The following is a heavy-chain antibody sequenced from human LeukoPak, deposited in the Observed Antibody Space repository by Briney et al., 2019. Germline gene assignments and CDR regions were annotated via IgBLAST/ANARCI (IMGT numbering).Heavy chain of an antibody. J-gene: IGHJ4*02. CDR1: GGSISSYY. CDR3: ARASYSSSWYAVGN. D-gene: IGHD6-13*01. Sequence: SETLSLTCTVSGGSISSYYWSWIRQPPGKGLEWIGYIHNSGSTNYNPSLKSRVTISVDTSKNQFSLKVSSVTAAGTAVYYCARASYSSSWYAVGNWGQGTLVTVSS. CDR2: IHNSGST. V-gene: IGHV4-59*08.